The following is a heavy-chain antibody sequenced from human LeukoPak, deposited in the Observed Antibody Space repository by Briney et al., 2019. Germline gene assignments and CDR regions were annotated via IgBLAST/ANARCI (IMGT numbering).Heavy chain of an antibody. J-gene: IGHJ6*03. V-gene: IGHV7-4-1*02. CDR2: INTNTGNP. CDR3: AREDSSGWYYYYMDV. CDR1: GYTFTNYA. Sequence: GASVKVSCKASGYTFTNYAMNWVRQAPGQGLEWMGWINTNTGNPTYAQGFTGRFVFSLATSVSTAYLQISSLKAEDTAVYYCAREDSSGWYYYYMDVWGKGTTVTVSS. D-gene: IGHD6-19*01.